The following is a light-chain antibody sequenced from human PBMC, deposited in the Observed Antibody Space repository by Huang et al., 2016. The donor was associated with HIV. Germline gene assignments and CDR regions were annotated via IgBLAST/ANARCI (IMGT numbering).Light chain of an antibody. J-gene: IGKJ2*01. CDR3: QQCYSTLYT. V-gene: IGKV1-39*01. Sequence: DIQMTQSPSSLSASLGDRVTISCRASQSISTYLNWYQQKPGKAPKVGIYSVSRLQSGVPSRFSGSGSGTDFTLTISSLQPEDFATYFCQQCYSTLYTFGQGTKLEMK. CDR2: SVS. CDR1: QSISTY.